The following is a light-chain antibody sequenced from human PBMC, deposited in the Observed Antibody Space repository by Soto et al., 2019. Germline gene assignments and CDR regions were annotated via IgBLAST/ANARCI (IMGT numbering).Light chain of an antibody. V-gene: IGLV1-51*01. J-gene: IGLJ2*01. Sequence: QSVLTQPPSVSAAPGQKVTISCSGSSSNIGSNYVSWYQQLLGTAPKLLICDNNKRPSGIPDRFSGSKSDTSATLGITGLQTGDEADYYCATWDSTLSAVVFGGGTKLTVL. CDR2: DNN. CDR3: ATWDSTLSAVV. CDR1: SSNIGSNY.